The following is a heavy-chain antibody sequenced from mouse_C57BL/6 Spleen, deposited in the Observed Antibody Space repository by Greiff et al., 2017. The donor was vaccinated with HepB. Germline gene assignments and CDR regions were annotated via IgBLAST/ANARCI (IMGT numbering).Heavy chain of an antibody. CDR1: GYTFTSYW. CDR2: IDPSDSYT. V-gene: IGHV1-50*01. J-gene: IGHJ3*01. CDR3: ARRFITTVVDDTY. D-gene: IGHD1-1*01. Sequence: QVQLQQPGAELVKPGASVKLSCKASGYTFTSYWMQWVKQRPGQGLEWIGEIDPSDSYTNYNQKFKGKATLTVDTSSSTAYMQLSSLTSEDSAVYYCARRFITTVVDDTYWGQGTLVTVSA.